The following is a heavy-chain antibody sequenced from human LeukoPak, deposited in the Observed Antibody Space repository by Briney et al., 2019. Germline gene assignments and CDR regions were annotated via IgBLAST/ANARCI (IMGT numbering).Heavy chain of an antibody. D-gene: IGHD3-22*01. CDR1: GFTFDDYA. CDR2: ISGDGGST. V-gene: IGHV3-43*02. CDR3: AKDYSDSSGYAHY. J-gene: IGHJ4*02. Sequence: GGSLRLSCAASGFTFDDYAMHWVRQAPGKGLEWVSLISGDGGSTYYADSVKGRFTISRDNSKNSLYLQMNSLRTEDIALYYCAKDYSDSSGYAHYWGQGTLVTVSS.